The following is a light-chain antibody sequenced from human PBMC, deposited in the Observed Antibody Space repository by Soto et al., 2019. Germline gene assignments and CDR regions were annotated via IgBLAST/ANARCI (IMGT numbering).Light chain of an antibody. J-gene: IGKJ1*01. CDR3: MQALQSPPT. CDR1: QSLLHSNGYDS. V-gene: IGKV2-28*01. Sequence: EIVVTQSPLSLPVTPGEPASISCRSSQSLLHSNGYDSLDWYLQKPGQSPQLLIYLGSNRASGVPARFSGSGSGTDFTLKISRVEADDVAVYFCMQALQSPPTFGQGTKVETK. CDR2: LGS.